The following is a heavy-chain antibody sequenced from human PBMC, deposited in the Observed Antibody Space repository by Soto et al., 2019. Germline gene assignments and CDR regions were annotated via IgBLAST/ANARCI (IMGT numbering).Heavy chain of an antibody. V-gene: IGHV3-30*18. J-gene: IGHJ4*02. CDR1: GFTFSSYG. CDR3: AKPGERITIFGVVRD. Sequence: QVQLVESGGGVVQPGRSLRLSCAASGFTFSSYGMHWVRQAPGKGLEWVAVISYDGSNKYYADSVKGRFTISRDNSKNTLYLQMNSLRAEDTAVYYCAKPGERITIFGVVRDWGPGTLVTVSS. D-gene: IGHD3-3*01. CDR2: ISYDGSNK.